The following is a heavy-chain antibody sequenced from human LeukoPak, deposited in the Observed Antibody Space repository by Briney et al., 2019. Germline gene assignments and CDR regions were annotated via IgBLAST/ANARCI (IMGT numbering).Heavy chain of an antibody. Sequence: GGSLRLSCAASGFTFSSYAMSWVRQAPGKGLEWVSAISGSGGSTYYADSVKGRFTISRDNSKNTLYLQMNSLRAEDTAVYYCASHDYYDSSGYYYAYYYYGMDVWGQGTTVTVS. J-gene: IGHJ6*02. CDR1: GFTFSSYA. CDR3: ASHDYYDSSGYYYAYYYYGMDV. CDR2: ISGSGGST. V-gene: IGHV3-23*01. D-gene: IGHD3-22*01.